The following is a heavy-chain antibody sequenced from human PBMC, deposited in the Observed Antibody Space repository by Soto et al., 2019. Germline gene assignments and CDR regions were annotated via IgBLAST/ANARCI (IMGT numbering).Heavy chain of an antibody. D-gene: IGHD3-22*01. CDR1: GFTFSSYG. CDR2: ISYDGSNK. V-gene: IGHV3-30*18. J-gene: IGHJ4*02. CDR3: AKDFDSSGYYAGGDY. Sequence: GGSLRLSCAASGFTFSSYGMHWVRQAPGKGLEWVAVISYDGSNKYYADSVKGRFTISRDNSKNTLYLQMNSLRAEDTAVYYCAKDFDSSGYYAGGDYWGQGTLVTVSS.